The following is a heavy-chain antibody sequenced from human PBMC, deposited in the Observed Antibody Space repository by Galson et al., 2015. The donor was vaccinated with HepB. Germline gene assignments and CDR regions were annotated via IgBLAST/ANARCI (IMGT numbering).Heavy chain of an antibody. CDR2: IYSGGST. D-gene: IGHD2-15*01. J-gene: IGHJ3*02. CDR1: GFTVSSNY. Sequence: SLRLSCAASGFTVSSNYMSWVRQAPGKGLEWVSVIYSGGSTYYADSVKGRFTISRDNSKNTLYLQMNSLRAEDTAVYYCARGGNRCSGGSCYGRVDAFDIWGQGTMVTVSS. CDR3: ARGGNRCSGGSCYGRVDAFDI. V-gene: IGHV3-53*01.